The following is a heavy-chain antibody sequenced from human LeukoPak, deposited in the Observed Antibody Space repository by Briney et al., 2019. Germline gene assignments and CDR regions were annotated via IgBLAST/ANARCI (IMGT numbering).Heavy chain of an antibody. J-gene: IGHJ4*02. D-gene: IGHD4/OR15-4a*01. V-gene: IGHV3-21*04. CDR1: GFTFSSYD. Sequence: GGSLRLSCAASGFTFSSYDMNWVRQAPGKGLEWVSSISSSSYIYYADSVKGRFTISRDNAKNSLYLQMNSLRVEDTAVYYCARRAGAYSHPYDYWGQGTLVTVSS. CDR2: ISSSSYI. CDR3: ARRAGAYSHPYDY.